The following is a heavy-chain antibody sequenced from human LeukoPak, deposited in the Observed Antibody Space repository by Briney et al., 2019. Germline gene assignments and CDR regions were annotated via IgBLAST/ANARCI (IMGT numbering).Heavy chain of an antibody. CDR1: GDSISSYY. D-gene: IGHD3-10*01. V-gene: IGHV4-59*12. J-gene: IGHJ4*02. CDR3: ARGESGEGWLTSPYFDY. CDR2: IYYSGST. Sequence: SETLSLTCTVSGDSISSYYWSWIRKPPGKGLEWIGYIYYSGSTNYNPSLKSRVTMSVDTSKNQFSLKLSSVTAADTAVYYCARGESGEGWLTSPYFDYWGQGTLVTVSS.